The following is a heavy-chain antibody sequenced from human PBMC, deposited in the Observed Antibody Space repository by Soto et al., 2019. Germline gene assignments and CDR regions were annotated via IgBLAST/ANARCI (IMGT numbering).Heavy chain of an antibody. CDR1: GFPFSSYA. V-gene: IGHV3-23*01. CDR2: ISGSGGST. Sequence: GSLRLSCAASGFPFSSYAMSWVRQAPGKGLEWVSAISGSGGSTYYADSVKGRFTISRDNSKNTLYLQMNSLRAEDTAVYYCAKDLRGSSSSLGGNWFDPWGQGTMVTVSS. J-gene: IGHJ5*02. CDR3: AKDLRGSSSSLGGNWFDP. D-gene: IGHD6-6*01.